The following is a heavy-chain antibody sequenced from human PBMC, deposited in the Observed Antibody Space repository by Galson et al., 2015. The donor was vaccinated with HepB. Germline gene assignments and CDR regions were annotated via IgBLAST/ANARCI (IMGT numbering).Heavy chain of an antibody. D-gene: IGHD6-19*01. CDR3: ARGRGRVAVAAQGRYFQH. Sequence: SVKVSCKASGYTFTSYDINWVRQATGQGLEWMGWMNPNSGNTGYAQKFQGRVTMTRNTSISTAYMELSSLRSEDTAVYYCARGRGRVAVAAQGRYFQHWGQGTLVTVSS. J-gene: IGHJ1*01. V-gene: IGHV1-8*01. CDR2: MNPNSGNT. CDR1: GYTFTSYD.